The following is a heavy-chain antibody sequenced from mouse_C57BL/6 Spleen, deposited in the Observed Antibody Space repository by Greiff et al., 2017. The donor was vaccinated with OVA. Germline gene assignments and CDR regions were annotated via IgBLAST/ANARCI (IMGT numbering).Heavy chain of an antibody. CDR1: GYSFTGYY. J-gene: IGHJ4*01. CDR2: IYPYNGVS. Sequence: EVKLMESGPELVKPGASVKISCKASGYSFTGYYMHWVKQSHGNILDWIGYIYPYNGVSSYNQKFKGKATLTVDKSSSTAYMELRSLTSEDSAVYYCGQTAQATGYAMDYWGQGTSVTVSS. CDR3: GQTAQATGYAMDY. D-gene: IGHD3-2*02. V-gene: IGHV1-31*01.